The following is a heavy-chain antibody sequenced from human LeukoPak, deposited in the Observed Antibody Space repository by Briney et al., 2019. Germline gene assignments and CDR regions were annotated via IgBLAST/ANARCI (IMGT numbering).Heavy chain of an antibody. CDR3: ARDFRREVLVVYADYYYYYMDV. J-gene: IGHJ6*03. D-gene: IGHD2-8*02. CDR2: ISAYNGNT. V-gene: IGHV1-18*01. CDR1: GYTFTSYG. Sequence: ASVKVSCKASGYTFTSYGISWVREAPGQGLEWMGWISAYNGNTNYAQKLQGRVTMTTDTSTSTAYMELRSLRSDDTAVYYCARDFRREVLVVYADYYYYYMDVWGKGTTVTVSS.